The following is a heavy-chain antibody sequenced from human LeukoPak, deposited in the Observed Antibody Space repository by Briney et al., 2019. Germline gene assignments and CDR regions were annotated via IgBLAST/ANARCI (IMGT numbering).Heavy chain of an antibody. V-gene: IGHV4-39*01. D-gene: IGHD3-10*01. CDR2: IYYSGST. Sequence: SETLSLTXTVSGGSISSSSYYWGWIRQPPGKGLEWIGSIYYSGSTYYNPSLKSRVTISVDTSKNQFSLKLSSVTAADTAVYYCEVRGVIQRGFDPWGQGTLVTVSS. CDR1: GGSISSSSYY. J-gene: IGHJ5*02. CDR3: EVRGVIQRGFDP.